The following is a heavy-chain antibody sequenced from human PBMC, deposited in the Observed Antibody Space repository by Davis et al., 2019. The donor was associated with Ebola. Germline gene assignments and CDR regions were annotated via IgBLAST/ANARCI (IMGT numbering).Heavy chain of an antibody. V-gene: IGHV1-18*01. CDR1: GYTFITYD. D-gene: IGHD6-13*01. CDR3: AREQQLTYYYYYGMDV. J-gene: IGHJ6*02. CDR2: INPSGGST. Sequence: ASVKVSCKASGYTFITYDIFWVRQAPGQGLEWMGIINPSGGSTNYAQKLQGRVTMTTDTSTSTAYMELRSLRSDDTAVYYCAREQQLTYYYYYGMDVWGQGTTVTVSS.